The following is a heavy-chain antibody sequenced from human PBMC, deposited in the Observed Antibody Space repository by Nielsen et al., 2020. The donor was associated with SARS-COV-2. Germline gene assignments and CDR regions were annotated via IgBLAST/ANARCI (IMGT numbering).Heavy chain of an antibody. CDR2: IRSKAYGGTT. D-gene: IGHD3-3*01. CDR3: TTAYYDFWSGYYNWFDP. V-gene: IGHV3-49*02. Sequence: WIRQPPGKGLEWVGFIRSKAYGGTTEYAASVKGRFTISRDDSKSIAYLQMNSLKTEDTAVYYCTTAYYDFWSGYYNWFDPWGQGTLVTVSS. J-gene: IGHJ5*02.